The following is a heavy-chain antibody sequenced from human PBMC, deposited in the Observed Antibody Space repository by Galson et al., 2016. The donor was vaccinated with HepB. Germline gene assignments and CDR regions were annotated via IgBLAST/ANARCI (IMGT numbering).Heavy chain of an antibody. J-gene: IGHJ6*02. CDR3: AAGPGMIYSGMDV. V-gene: IGHV1-69*02. CDR1: GGTLSSFS. Sequence: SVKVSCKASGGTLSSFSISWVRQAPGQGLQWMGRITPIPGIANYAQKFQGRVTITADRSTRTVYMELSSLRSEDTAMYYCAAGPGMIYSGMDVWGQGTTVTVSS. CDR2: ITPIPGIA. D-gene: IGHD2-8*01.